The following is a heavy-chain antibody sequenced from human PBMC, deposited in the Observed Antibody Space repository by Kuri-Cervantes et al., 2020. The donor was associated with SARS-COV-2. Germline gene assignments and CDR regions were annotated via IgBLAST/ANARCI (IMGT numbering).Heavy chain of an antibody. D-gene: IGHD2-15*01. CDR2: IYYSGST. CDR1: GGSISSYY. V-gene: IGHV4-59*01. J-gene: IGHJ4*02. CDR3: AREGYCSGGSCFDY. Sequence: SETLSLTCTVSGGSISSYYWSWIRQPPGKGLEWIGYIYYSGSTNYNPSLKSRVTISVDTSKNQFSLKLRSVTAADTAVYYCAREGYCSGGSCFDYWGQGTLVTVSS.